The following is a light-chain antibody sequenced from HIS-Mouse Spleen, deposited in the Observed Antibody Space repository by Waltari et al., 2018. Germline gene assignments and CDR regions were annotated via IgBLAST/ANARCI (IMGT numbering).Light chain of an antibody. Sequence: QSALTQTASVSGSPGQSITISCTGTSSDVGGYNYVPWYQQHPGKAPKLMIYDVSNRPSGVSNRFSGSKSGNTASLTISGLQAEDEADYYCSSYTSSSTEVFGGGTKLTVL. J-gene: IGLJ2*01. CDR2: DVS. CDR3: SSYTSSSTEV. V-gene: IGLV2-14*03. CDR1: SSDVGGYNY.